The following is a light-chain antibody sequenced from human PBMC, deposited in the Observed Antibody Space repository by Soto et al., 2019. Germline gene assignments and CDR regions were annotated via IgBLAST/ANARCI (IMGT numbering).Light chain of an antibody. Sequence: QSVLTQPPSVSGAPGQRVTISCTGSSSNIGAGYDVHWYQQLPGTAPKLLIYGNSNRPSGVPDRFSGSKSGTSASLAITGLQAEDEADYYCQSSDGSLIGYVFGTGTKLTVL. CDR3: QSSDGSLIGYV. J-gene: IGLJ1*01. CDR1: SSNIGAGYD. V-gene: IGLV1-40*01. CDR2: GNS.